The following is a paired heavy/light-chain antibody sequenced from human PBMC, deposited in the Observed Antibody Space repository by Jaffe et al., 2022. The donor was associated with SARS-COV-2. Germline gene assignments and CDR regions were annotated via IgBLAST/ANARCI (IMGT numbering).Light chain of an antibody. Sequence: QAVLTQPSSLSASPGASASLSCTLRSGINVATYTIYWYQQKPGSPPQYLLRFNSDSDEQQGSGVPSRFSGSKDASANAGILLISGLQSEDEADYYCMIWHSSAWVFGGGTKLTVL. J-gene: IGLJ3*02. CDR1: SGINVATYT. CDR3: MIWHSSAWV. V-gene: IGLV5-45*03. CDR2: FNSDSDE.
Heavy chain of an antibody. CDR3: VRDEIVVVPAATSDAFDI. V-gene: IGHV1-18*01. Sequence: QVQLVQSGAEVKKPGASVKVSCKASGYTFTSYGISWVRQAPGQGLEWMGWINADNGDINYAQKLQGRVTMTTDTSTSTAYMELRSLRSDDTAVYYCVRDEIVVVPAATSDAFDIWGQGTMVTVSS. CDR1: GYTFTSYG. CDR2: INADNGDI. D-gene: IGHD2-2*01. J-gene: IGHJ3*02.